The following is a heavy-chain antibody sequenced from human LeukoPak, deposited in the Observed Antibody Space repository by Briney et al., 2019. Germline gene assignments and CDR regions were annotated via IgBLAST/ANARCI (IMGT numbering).Heavy chain of an antibody. CDR1: GFTFSSYG. CDR3: AKDYGCSGGSCAGD. V-gene: IGHV3-30*18. CDR2: ISYDGSNK. Sequence: GGSLRLSCAASGFTFSSYGMHWVRQAPGKGLEWVAVISYDGSNKYYADSVKGRFTISRDNSKNTLYLQMNSLRAEDTAVYYCAKDYGCSGGSCAGDWGQGTLVTVSS. J-gene: IGHJ4*02. D-gene: IGHD2-15*01.